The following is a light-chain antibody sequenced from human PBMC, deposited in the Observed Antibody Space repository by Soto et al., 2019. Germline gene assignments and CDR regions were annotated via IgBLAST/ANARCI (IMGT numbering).Light chain of an antibody. CDR2: KAS. CDR3: QQYKPYWS. J-gene: IGKJ1*01. Sequence: DIQMTQSPSTLSASVGDRITITCRASQSISSWLAWYQQKPGKAPKVLIYKASNLESGVPSRFSGSGSGTEFTLTISSLQPDDFATYYCQQYKPYWSFGQGTKVEIK. V-gene: IGKV1-5*03. CDR1: QSISSW.